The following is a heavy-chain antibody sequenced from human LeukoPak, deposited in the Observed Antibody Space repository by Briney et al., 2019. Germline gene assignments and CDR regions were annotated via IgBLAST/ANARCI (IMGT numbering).Heavy chain of an antibody. CDR3: ARGSGYSGYGGINDAFDI. CDR2: ISAYNGNT. D-gene: IGHD5-12*01. CDR1: GYTFTSYG. J-gene: IGHJ3*02. Sequence: ASVKVSCKASGYTFTSYGISWVRQAPGQGLEWMGWISAYNGNTNYAQKLQGRVTMTTDTSTSTAYMELRSLRSDDTALYYCARGSGYSGYGGINDAFDIWGQGTMVTVSS. V-gene: IGHV1-18*01.